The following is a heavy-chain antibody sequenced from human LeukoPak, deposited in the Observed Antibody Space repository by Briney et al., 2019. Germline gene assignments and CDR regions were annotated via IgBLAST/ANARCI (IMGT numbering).Heavy chain of an antibody. CDR3: ARHVASSGWAHFDY. D-gene: IGHD6-19*01. CDR1: GSHFTTYW. Sequence: GGALEISCEGSGSHFTTYWIGWGRQVPGKGVEWMGITYPGGSDTKYSPSFQGQVTISVNKSISTAYLQWNSLKASDTAIYYCARHVASSGWAHFDYWGQGTLVTVSS. CDR2: TYPGGSDT. V-gene: IGHV5-51*01. J-gene: IGHJ4*02.